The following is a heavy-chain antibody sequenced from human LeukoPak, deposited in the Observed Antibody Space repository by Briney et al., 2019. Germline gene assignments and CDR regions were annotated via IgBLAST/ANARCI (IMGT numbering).Heavy chain of an antibody. CDR2: IRYDGSNK. D-gene: IGHD6-13*01. CDR1: GFTFSSYG. J-gene: IGHJ4*02. V-gene: IGHV3-30*02. CDR3: AKGQQPHFDY. Sequence: PGGSLRLSCAASGFTFSSYGMHWVRQAPGKGLEWVAFIRYDGSNKYYAGSVKGRFTISRDNSKNTLYLQMSSLRAEDTSVYYCAKGQQPHFDYWGQGTLVTVSS.